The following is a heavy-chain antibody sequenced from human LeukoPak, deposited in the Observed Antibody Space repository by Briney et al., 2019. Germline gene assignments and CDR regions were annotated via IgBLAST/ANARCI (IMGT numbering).Heavy chain of an antibody. J-gene: IGHJ4*02. CDR1: GYTVTSSG. CDR2: ISAYNCNT. CDR3: ARGGIDIVVVVGATFFDY. V-gene: IGHV1-18*01. Sequence: ASVKLSCKASGYTVTSSGISWVRQAPGQGLEWMGWISAYNCNTNYAQKLQGRVSMTTDTSTSTAYMELRSLRFDDTAVYYCARGGIDIVVVVGATFFDYWGQGTRVTVSS. D-gene: IGHD2-15*01.